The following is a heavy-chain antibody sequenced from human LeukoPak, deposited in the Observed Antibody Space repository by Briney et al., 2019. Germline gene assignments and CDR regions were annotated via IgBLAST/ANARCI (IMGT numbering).Heavy chain of an antibody. Sequence: GGSLRLSCAASGFTFRNYWMSWVRQASEKGLEWVSILYSGGSAYYADSVKGRFTISRDNSKNTLYLQMNSLRVEDTAVYYCARTTVESGRYDAFDIWGQGTLVSVSS. CDR3: ARTTVESGRYDAFDI. CDR1: GFTFRNYW. J-gene: IGHJ3*02. D-gene: IGHD4-23*01. V-gene: IGHV3-53*01. CDR2: LYSGGSA.